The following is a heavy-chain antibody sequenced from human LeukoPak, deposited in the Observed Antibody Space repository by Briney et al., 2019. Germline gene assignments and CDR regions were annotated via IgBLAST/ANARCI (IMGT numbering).Heavy chain of an antibody. CDR1: GSSISSYY. CDR2: IYYSGST. CDR3: ARVDSSNWYEYRGYFDY. V-gene: IGHV4-59*01. J-gene: IGHJ4*02. D-gene: IGHD6-13*01. Sequence: SETLSLTCTVSGSSISSYYWSWIRQPPGKGLEWIGYIYYSGSTNYNPPLKSRVTISVDTSKNQFSLKLSSVTAADTAVYYCARVDSSNWYEYRGYFDYWGQGTLVTVSS.